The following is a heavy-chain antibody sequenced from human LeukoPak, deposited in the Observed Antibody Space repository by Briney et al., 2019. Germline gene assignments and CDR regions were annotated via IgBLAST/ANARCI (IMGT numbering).Heavy chain of an antibody. V-gene: IGHV2-5*01. Sequence: SGPMLVNPTQTLTLTCTFSGFSLSTSGVGVGWIPHPPGPALACPALIYWNDDDRYSPSLKSRLTITKDTSKNQVFLKMTNMDPMDTATYYCAHYGDYRFMYYFDYWGQGTLVTVSS. CDR2: IYWNDDD. J-gene: IGHJ4*02. CDR3: AHYGDYRFMYYFDY. D-gene: IGHD4-17*01. CDR1: GFSLSTSGVG.